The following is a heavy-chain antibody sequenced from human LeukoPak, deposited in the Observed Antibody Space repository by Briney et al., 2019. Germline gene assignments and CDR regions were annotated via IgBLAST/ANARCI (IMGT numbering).Heavy chain of an antibody. Sequence: GGSLRLSCAASGFTFSAYWMSWIRQAPGKGLEWLANIKQDGSDKQYVDSVKGRFAITRDNAKTSVYLQMNSLRAEDTAVYYCVSTTRSSPFDNWGQGTLVTVSS. CDR3: VSTTRSSPFDN. D-gene: IGHD1-1*01. CDR2: IKQDGSDK. V-gene: IGHV3-7*01. J-gene: IGHJ4*02. CDR1: GFTFSAYW.